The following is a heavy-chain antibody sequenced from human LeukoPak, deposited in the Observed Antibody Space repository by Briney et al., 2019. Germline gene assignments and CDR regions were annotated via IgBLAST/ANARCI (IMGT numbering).Heavy chain of an antibody. CDR1: GYTLTELS. J-gene: IGHJ3*02. V-gene: IGHV1-24*01. CDR3: ATDRRSLYLDAFDI. D-gene: IGHD2/OR15-2a*01. Sequence: ASVKVSCEVSGYTLTELSMHWVRQAPGKGLEWMGGFDPEDGETIYAQKFQGRVTMTEDTSTDTAYMELSSLRSEDTAVYYCATDRRSLYLDAFDIWGQGTMVTVSS. CDR2: FDPEDGET.